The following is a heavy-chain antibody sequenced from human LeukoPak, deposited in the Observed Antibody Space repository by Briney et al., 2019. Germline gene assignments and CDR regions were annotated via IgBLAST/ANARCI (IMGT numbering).Heavy chain of an antibody. V-gene: IGHV1-2*02. CDR1: GYTFTGYY. CDR3: ARGKAYDYVWGSYRPRDLGY. J-gene: IGHJ4*02. CDR2: INPNSGGT. D-gene: IGHD3-16*02. Sequence: ASVKVSCKASGYTFTGYYMHWVRQAPGQGLEWMGWINPNSGGTNYAQKFQGRVTMTRNTSISTAYMELSSLRSEDTAVYYCARGKAYDYVWGSYRPRDLGYWGQGTLVTVSS.